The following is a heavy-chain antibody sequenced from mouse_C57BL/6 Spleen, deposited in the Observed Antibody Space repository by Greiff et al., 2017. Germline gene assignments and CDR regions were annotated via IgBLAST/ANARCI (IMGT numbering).Heavy chain of an antibody. CDR2: IDPEDGDT. D-gene: IGHD2-1*01. Sequence: VQLQQSGAELVRPGASVKLSCTASGFNIKDYYMHWVKQRPGQGLEWIGRIDPEDGDTGYTPKFQGKATMTADTSSNTAYLQLSSLTSEDTAVYYCTTVYGNYWYFDVWGTGTTVTVSS. CDR3: TTVYGNYWYFDV. CDR1: GFNIKDYY. V-gene: IGHV14-1*01. J-gene: IGHJ1*03.